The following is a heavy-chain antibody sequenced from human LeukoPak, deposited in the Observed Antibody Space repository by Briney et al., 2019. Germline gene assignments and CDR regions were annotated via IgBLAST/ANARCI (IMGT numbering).Heavy chain of an antibody. Sequence: PGESLKISCAASGFTFSSYWMHWVRQAPGKGLVWVSRINSDGSTTSYADSVKGRFTISRDNAKNTLYLQMNSLRAEDTAVYYCATPEAARPAFDIWGQGTMVTVSS. CDR3: ATPEAARPAFDI. D-gene: IGHD6-6*01. CDR2: INSDGSTT. V-gene: IGHV3-74*01. J-gene: IGHJ3*02. CDR1: GFTFSSYW.